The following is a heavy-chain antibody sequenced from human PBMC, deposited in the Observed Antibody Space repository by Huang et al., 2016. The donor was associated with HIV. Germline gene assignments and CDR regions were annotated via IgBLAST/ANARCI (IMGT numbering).Heavy chain of an antibody. CDR2: SVPLFSGT. Sequence: VQLVQSGAEVKRPGTSVKISCKASGGSFNSLAFNWVRQAPGQGLQYMGGSVPLFSGTNYAGKFRCRLSISADKSTSTVFMELRGLTSEDTAVFFCAREGQTWYGKPIAAFEIWGQGTSVIVSP. D-gene: IGHD6-13*01. CDR1: GGSFNSLA. V-gene: IGHV1-69*10. CDR3: AREGQTWYGKPIAAFEI. J-gene: IGHJ3*02.